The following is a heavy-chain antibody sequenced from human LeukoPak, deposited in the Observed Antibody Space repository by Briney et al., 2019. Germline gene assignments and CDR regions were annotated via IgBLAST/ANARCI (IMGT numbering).Heavy chain of an antibody. J-gene: IGHJ4*02. D-gene: IGHD3-10*01. CDR3: AKVAKYYYGSETYFFFED. V-gene: IGHV4-34*10. CDR1: GGSFSGYY. CDR2: IKTSGST. Sequence: SETLSLTCAVYGGSFSGYYWSWIRQPPGKGLEWIGHIKTSGSTHYNPSLRSRITMSVDTSKNQFSLNLSSVTAADTAVYYCAKVAKYYYGSETYFFFEDWGQGTLVTVSS.